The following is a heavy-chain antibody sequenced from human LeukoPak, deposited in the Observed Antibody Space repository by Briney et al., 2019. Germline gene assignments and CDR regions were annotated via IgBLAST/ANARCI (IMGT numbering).Heavy chain of an antibody. Sequence: GGSLRLSCAASGFTFSSYEMNWVRQAPGKGLEWVSYISSSGSTIYYADSVKGRFTISRDNAKNSLYLQMNSLRAEDTAVYYCAKEVGTGDYYYYGMDVWGKGTTVTVSS. CDR2: ISSSGSTI. CDR3: AKEVGTGDYYYYGMDV. D-gene: IGHD3/OR15-3a*01. J-gene: IGHJ6*04. V-gene: IGHV3-48*03. CDR1: GFTFSSYE.